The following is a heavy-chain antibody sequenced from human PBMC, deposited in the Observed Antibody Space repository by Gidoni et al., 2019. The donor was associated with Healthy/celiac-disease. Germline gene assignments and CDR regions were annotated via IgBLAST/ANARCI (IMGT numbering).Heavy chain of an antibody. V-gene: IGHV4-34*01. CDR2: INHSGST. CDR1: GGSFSGYY. Sequence: QVQLQQWGAGLLKPSETLSLTCAVYGGSFSGYYWSWIRQPPGKGLEWIGEINHSGSTNYNPSLKSRVTISVDTSKNQFSLKLSSVTAADTAVYYCARGPNCSGGSCYKGALDYWGQGTLVTVSS. CDR3: ARGPNCSGGSCYKGALDY. D-gene: IGHD2-15*01. J-gene: IGHJ4*02.